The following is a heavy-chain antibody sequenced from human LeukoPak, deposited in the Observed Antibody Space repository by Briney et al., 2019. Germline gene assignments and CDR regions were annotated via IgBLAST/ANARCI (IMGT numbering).Heavy chain of an antibody. Sequence: GGSLRLSCVASGLTFGNYGMNWVRQAPGKGLEWVSSIGGGGYTTYYADSVRGRFTISRDNSKNTLYLQMNSLRAEDTAVYYCARETLTYFYDSGSRHWGQGTLVTVSS. D-gene: IGHD3-10*01. V-gene: IGHV3-23*01. CDR1: GLTFGNYG. J-gene: IGHJ4*02. CDR2: IGGGGYTT. CDR3: ARETLTYFYDSGSRH.